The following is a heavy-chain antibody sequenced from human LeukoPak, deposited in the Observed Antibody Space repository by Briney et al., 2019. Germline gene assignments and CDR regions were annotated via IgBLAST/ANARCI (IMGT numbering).Heavy chain of an antibody. CDR3: ARGQSGGYCTNGVCYMGWFDP. J-gene: IGHJ5*02. Sequence: SETLSLTCTVSGGSISSYYWSWIRQPPGKGLECIGYIYYRGTTNYNPSLKSRGTISVDTSTDQFSLKLSSGTAADTAVYYCARGQSGGYCTNGVCYMGWFDPWGQGTLVTVSS. CDR1: GGSISSYY. CDR2: IYYRGTT. D-gene: IGHD2-8*01. V-gene: IGHV4-59*01.